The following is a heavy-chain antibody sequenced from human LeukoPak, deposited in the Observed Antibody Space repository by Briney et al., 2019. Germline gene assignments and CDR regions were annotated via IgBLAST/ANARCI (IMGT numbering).Heavy chain of an antibody. V-gene: IGHV3-53*01. CDR3: ARESGSYLQ. Sequence: GGSLRLSCAASGFTVSTNYMTWVRQAPGEGLDWVSIINTGGYTYYIDSVKGRFTISRDKSKNTLYLQMTFLNVEDTAVYYCARESGSYLQWGQGTLVTVSS. J-gene: IGHJ4*02. CDR2: INTGGYT. D-gene: IGHD1-26*01. CDR1: GFTVSTNY.